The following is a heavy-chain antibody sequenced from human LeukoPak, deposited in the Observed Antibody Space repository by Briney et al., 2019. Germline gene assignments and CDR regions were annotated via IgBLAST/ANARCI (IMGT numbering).Heavy chain of an antibody. D-gene: IGHD3-22*01. CDR1: GFTFSSYS. CDR2: IRYDGSNK. Sequence: GGSLRLSCAASGFTFSSYSMNWVRQAPGKGLEWVAFIRYDGSNKYYADSVKGRFTISRDNSKNTLYLQMNSLRAEDTAVYYCAKDDYYDSSGYYLPFDYWGQGTLVTVSS. J-gene: IGHJ4*02. V-gene: IGHV3-30*02. CDR3: AKDDYYDSSGYYLPFDY.